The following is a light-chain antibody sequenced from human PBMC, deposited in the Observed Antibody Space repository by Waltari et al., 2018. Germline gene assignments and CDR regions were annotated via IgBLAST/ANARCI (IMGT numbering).Light chain of an antibody. CDR1: NIGSKS. CDR2: YDS. CDR3: LVWHSTIDHQGV. V-gene: IGLV3-21*04. Sequence: SYVVTQSPSVSVAPGATARITCGGENIGSKSVHLYQQRPGQAPVLVIFYDSDRPSGIPERFSGSNSGNTATLTISWVEAEDEADYYCLVWHSTIDHQGVFGGGTKLTVL. J-gene: IGLJ2*01.